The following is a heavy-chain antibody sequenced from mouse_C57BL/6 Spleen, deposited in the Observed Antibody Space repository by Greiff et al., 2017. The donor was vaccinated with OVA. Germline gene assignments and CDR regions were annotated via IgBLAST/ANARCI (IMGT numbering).Heavy chain of an antibody. J-gene: IGHJ3*01. V-gene: IGHV1-81*01. D-gene: IGHD2-3*01. CDR3: ARWDDGYYFFAY. CDR1: GYTFTSYG. CDR2: IYPRSGNT. Sequence: LQESGAELARPGASVKLSCKASGYTFTSYGISWVKQRTGQGLEWIGEIYPRSGNTYYNEKFKGKATLTADKSSSTAYMELRSLTSEDSAVYFCARWDDGYYFFAYWGQGTLVTVSA.